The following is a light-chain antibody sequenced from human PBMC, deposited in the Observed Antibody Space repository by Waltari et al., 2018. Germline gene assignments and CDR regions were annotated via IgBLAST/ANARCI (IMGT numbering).Light chain of an antibody. CDR3: QQSYSNPVT. J-gene: IGKJ1*01. CDR1: QKIDRY. CDR2: ASS. Sequence: DLQMTQSPSSLSASVGDSVTITCRASQKIDRYLNWYQQQSGKAPKHLIYASSSLQSGVPSRFGGSGSGTDFTLTISSLHPEDFATYYCQQSYSNPVTFGQGTKVDIK. V-gene: IGKV1-39*01.